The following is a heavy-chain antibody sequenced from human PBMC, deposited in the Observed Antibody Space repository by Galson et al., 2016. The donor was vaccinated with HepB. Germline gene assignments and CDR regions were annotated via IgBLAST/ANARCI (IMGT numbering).Heavy chain of an antibody. CDR1: GFTFKNSA. CDR2: ITYNGGNT. D-gene: IGHD5-24*01. CDR3: VKRTDGTFDY. Sequence: SLRLSCAASGFTFKNSAMHWVRQAPGKGLESVSDITYNGGNTNYADSVKGRFTISRDNSKNMLYLQMASLTTDDAAIYYCVKRTDGTFDYWGQGTLVTVSS. V-gene: IGHV3-64D*06. J-gene: IGHJ4*02.